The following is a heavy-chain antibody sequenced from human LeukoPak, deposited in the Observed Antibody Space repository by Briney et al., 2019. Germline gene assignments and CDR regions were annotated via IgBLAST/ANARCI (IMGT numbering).Heavy chain of an antibody. Sequence: GGSLRLSCAASAFTFSSYGMHWVRQAPGKGLEYVSAINTDGNTTYYADSVKGRFTISRDNSKNTLYLQMSSMRTEGTAVYYCVKGMTTVATVLDFWGQGTLVTASS. J-gene: IGHJ4*02. V-gene: IGHV3-64D*09. D-gene: IGHD4-23*01. CDR2: INTDGNTT. CDR1: AFTFSSYG. CDR3: VKGMTTVATVLDF.